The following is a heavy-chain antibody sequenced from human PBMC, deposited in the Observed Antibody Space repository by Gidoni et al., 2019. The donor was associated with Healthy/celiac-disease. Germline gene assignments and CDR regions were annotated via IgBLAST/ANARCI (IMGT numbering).Heavy chain of an antibody. V-gene: IGHV4-39*07. Sequence: QLQLQESGPGLVKPSETLSLTGTVPGGSISSSSYYWGWIRQPPGKGLEWIGSIYYRGSNYNPSLKSRVTISVDTSKNQFSLKLSSVTAADTAVYYCAREGDLSGWLDYFDYWGQGTLVTVSS. CDR3: AREGDLSGWLDYFDY. J-gene: IGHJ4*02. CDR2: IYYRGS. D-gene: IGHD6-19*01. CDR1: GGSISSSSYY.